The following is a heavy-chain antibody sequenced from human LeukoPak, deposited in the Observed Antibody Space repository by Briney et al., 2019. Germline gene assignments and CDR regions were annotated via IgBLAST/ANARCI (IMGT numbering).Heavy chain of an antibody. V-gene: IGHV3-30*18. CDR3: AKPLDTVVPFH. Sequence: GGSLRLSCAASGFTFSSYGMHWVRQAPGKGLEWVAVISYDGSNKYYADSVKGRFTISRDNSKNTLYLQMNSLRAEDTAVYYCAKPLDTVVPFHWGQGTLVTVSS. J-gene: IGHJ4*02. D-gene: IGHD4-23*01. CDR1: GFTFSSYG. CDR2: ISYDGSNK.